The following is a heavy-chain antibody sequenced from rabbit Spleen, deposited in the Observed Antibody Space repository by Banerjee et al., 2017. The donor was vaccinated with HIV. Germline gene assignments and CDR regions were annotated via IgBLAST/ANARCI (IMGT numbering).Heavy chain of an antibody. Sequence: QEQLVESGGGLVKPGGSLTLTCKASGFYFSSTYWIFWVRQAPGKGPEWIGCINSGSSGTKFSASWAKGRFTISKTSSTTVTLQMTILTAADTATYFCARDSGTSFSPYGMDLWGPGTLVTVS. J-gene: IGHJ6*01. CDR3: ARDSGTSFSPYGMDL. V-gene: IGHV1S45*01. CDR2: INSGSSGTK. CDR1: GFYFSSTYW. D-gene: IGHD8-1*01.